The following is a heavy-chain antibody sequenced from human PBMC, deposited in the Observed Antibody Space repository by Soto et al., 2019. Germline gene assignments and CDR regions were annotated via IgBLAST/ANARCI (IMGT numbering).Heavy chain of an antibody. CDR3: ARAAEGLKVVAVDNWFDP. CDR1: GGSISSGDYY. Sequence: QVQLQESGPGLVKPSQTLSLTCTVSGGSISSGDYYWSWIRQPPGEGLEWIGYIYYSGSTYYNPSIKSRVTISVDTSKNQFSLKLSSVTAADTAVYYCARAAEGLKVVAVDNWFDPWGQGTLVTVSS. CDR2: IYYSGST. D-gene: IGHD2-15*01. V-gene: IGHV4-30-4*01. J-gene: IGHJ5*02.